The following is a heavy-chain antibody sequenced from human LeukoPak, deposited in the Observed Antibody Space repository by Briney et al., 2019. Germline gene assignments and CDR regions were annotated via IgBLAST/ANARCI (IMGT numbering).Heavy chain of an antibody. J-gene: IGHJ3*02. CDR1: GVIVRTNY. CDR3: ARAVPHMYYDDSSGYYGDAFDM. CDR2: IYSGGTT. D-gene: IGHD3-22*01. V-gene: IGHV3-53*01. Sequence: PGGSLRLSCAASGVIVRTNYMSWGRQAPGKGRQWVSVIYSGGTTRYADSVSGLFTISRDNSKNTLYLQMNSLRAEDTAMYYCARAVPHMYYDDSSGYYGDAFDMWGQGTWVTVSS.